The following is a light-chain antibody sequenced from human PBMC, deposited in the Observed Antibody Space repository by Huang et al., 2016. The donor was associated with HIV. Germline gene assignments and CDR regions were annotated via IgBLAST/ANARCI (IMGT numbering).Light chain of an antibody. CDR1: QSSSSW. V-gene: IGKV1-5*03. J-gene: IGKJ1*01. CDR3: QQYNSYWT. Sequence: DIQMTQSPSTLSASVGHRVTITCRASQSSSSWLAWYQQKPGKAPKLLIYKASSLESGVPSRFSGSGSGTEFTLTISSLQPDDFATYYCQQYNSYWTFGQGTKVEIK. CDR2: KAS.